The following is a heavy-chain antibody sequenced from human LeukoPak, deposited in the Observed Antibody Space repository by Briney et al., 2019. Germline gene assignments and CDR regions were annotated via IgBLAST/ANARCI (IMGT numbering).Heavy chain of an antibody. V-gene: IGHV3-9*01. CDR3: AKDMGAAAGYGMDV. D-gene: IGHD6-13*01. CDR1: GFTFDDYG. Sequence: GGSLRLSCAASGFTFDDYGMRWVRHDPGKGLEWVSGISWNSGSIGYADSVKGRFTISRDNAENSLYLQMNSLRAEDTALYYCAKDMGAAAGYGMDVWGQGTTVTVSS. J-gene: IGHJ6*02. CDR2: ISWNSGSI.